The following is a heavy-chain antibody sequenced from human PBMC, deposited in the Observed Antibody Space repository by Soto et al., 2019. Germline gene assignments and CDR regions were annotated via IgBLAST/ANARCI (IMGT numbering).Heavy chain of an antibody. V-gene: IGHV1-69*06. CDR2: IIPIFGTA. Sequence: VKVTCRASGDTRISDASTWVRQTTGQGLEWMGGIIPIFGTANYAQKFQGRVTITADKSTSTADMELSSLRSEDTAVYYCARGLVYDFWSGYLDFDYSGQGTLVTVSS. CDR1: GDTRISDA. D-gene: IGHD3-3*01. J-gene: IGHJ4*02. CDR3: ARGLVYDFWSGYLDFDY.